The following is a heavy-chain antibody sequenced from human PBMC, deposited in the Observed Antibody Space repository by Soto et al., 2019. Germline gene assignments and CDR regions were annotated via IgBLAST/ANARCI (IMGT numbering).Heavy chain of an antibody. CDR3: ARDNASPIAAAGTGVWFDP. J-gene: IGHJ5*02. CDR1: GGSISSGGYS. V-gene: IGHV4-30-2*01. D-gene: IGHD6-13*01. CDR2: IYHSGST. Sequence: SETLSLTCAVSGGSISSGGYSWSWIRQPPGKGLEWIGYIYHSGSTYYNPSLKSRVTISVDRSKNQFSLKLSPVTAADTAVYYCARDNASPIAAAGTGVWFDPWGRGTLVTVSS.